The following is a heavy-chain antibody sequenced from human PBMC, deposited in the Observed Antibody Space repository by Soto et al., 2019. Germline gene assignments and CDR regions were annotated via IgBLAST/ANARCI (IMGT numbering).Heavy chain of an antibody. CDR1: GYNFNTYD. J-gene: IGHJ6*02. V-gene: IGHV1-8*01. CDR3: ARWVGSGRVYGLDV. Sequence: QVQLVQSGAEEKKPGASVKVSCKASGYNFNTYDIYWVRQATGQGLEWMGWMNSDSGNSGSAERFQGRVTMTRDTAISTAYMELSSLRSDDTAGYYCARWVGSGRVYGLDVWGQGTTVTVSS. D-gene: IGHD6-19*01. CDR2: MNSDSGNS.